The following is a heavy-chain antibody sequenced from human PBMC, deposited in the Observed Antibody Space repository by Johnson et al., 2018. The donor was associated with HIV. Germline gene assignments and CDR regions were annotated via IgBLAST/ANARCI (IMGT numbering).Heavy chain of an antibody. CDR2: IRYDGSYK. Sequence: QEKLVESGGGVVQPGRSLRLSCAASGFTFSSYGMHWVRQAPGKGLEWVAFIRYDGSYKYYADSVKGRFTISRDNSKNTLYLQMNSLRAEDTAVYYCARDRLGYSSSWGGVDGFPSASFLW. D-gene: IGHD6-13*01. CDR1: GFTFSSYG. J-gene: IGHJ2*01. V-gene: IGHV3-33*01. CDR3: ARDRLGYSSSWGGVDGFPSASFL.